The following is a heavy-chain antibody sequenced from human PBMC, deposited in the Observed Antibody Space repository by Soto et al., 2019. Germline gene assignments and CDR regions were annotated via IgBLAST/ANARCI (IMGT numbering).Heavy chain of an antibody. J-gene: IGHJ2*01. CDR1: GGSISSGGYS. V-gene: IGHV4-30-2*01. CDR2: IYHSGST. Sequence: QLQLQESGSGLVKPSQTLSLTCAVSGGSISSGGYSWSWIRQPPGKGLEWIGYIYHSGSTYYNPSLKSRVTISVDRSKNQFSLKLSSVTAAATAVYYWARKGGPGGWYFDLWGRGTLVTVSS. D-gene: IGHD3-16*01. CDR3: ARKGGPGGWYFDL.